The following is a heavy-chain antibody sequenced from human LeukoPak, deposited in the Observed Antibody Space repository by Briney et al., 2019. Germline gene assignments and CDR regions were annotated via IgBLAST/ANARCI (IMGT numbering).Heavy chain of an antibody. D-gene: IGHD3-3*01. CDR3: ARGDTIRFLEWLEPPDAFDI. CDR1: GYTFTGYY. Sequence: GASVKVSCKASGYTFTGYYMHWVRQAPGQGLEWMGRINPNNGGTNYAQKFQGRVTMTRDTSISTAYMELSRLRSDDTAVYYCARGDTIRFLEWLEPPDAFDIWGQGTMVTVSS. V-gene: IGHV1-2*06. J-gene: IGHJ3*02. CDR2: INPNNGGT.